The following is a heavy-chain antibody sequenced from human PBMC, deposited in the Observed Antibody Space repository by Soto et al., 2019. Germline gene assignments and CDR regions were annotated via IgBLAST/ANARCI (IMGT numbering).Heavy chain of an antibody. CDR3: ARDKTPYSSGWHNRHFDY. CDR2: ISYDGSNK. Sequence: QVQLVESGGGVVQPGRYLRLSCAASGFTFSSYAMHWVRQDPGKGLEWVAVISYDGSNKYYADYVKGLFTISRDNSNISLYLQMTSLKTEDTAVYYCARDKTPYSSGWHNRHFDYWGQGTLVIVSS. J-gene: IGHJ4*02. CDR1: GFTFSSYA. D-gene: IGHD6-19*01. V-gene: IGHV3-30-3*01.